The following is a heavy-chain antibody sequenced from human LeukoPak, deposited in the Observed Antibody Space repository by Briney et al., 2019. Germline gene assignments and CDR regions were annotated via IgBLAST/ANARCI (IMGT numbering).Heavy chain of an antibody. CDR2: IYYSGST. V-gene: IGHV4-39*07. CDR1: GGSISTSSYY. Sequence: SETLSLTCTVSGGSISTSSYYWGWIRQPPGKGLEWVGSIYYSGSTYYNPSLKSRVTISVDTSKNQFSLNLRSVTAADTAVYYCARVQSRLSWFDPWGQGTLVTVSS. J-gene: IGHJ5*02. CDR3: ARVQSRLSWFDP.